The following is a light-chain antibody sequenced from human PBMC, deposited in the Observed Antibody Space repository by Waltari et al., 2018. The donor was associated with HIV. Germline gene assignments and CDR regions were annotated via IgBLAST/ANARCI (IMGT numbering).Light chain of an antibody. CDR2: GAS. J-gene: IGKJ3*01. CDR3: QQYNNWPGIT. V-gene: IGKV3-15*01. Sequence: ELLMTQSPATLSVSPGERATLSCRASQSINNNLAWYQQKPGQAPRLHIYGASTGASGVPARFSGRGSGTEFTLTISSLQSEDFAVYYCQQYNNWPGITFGPGTKVDIK. CDR1: QSINNN.